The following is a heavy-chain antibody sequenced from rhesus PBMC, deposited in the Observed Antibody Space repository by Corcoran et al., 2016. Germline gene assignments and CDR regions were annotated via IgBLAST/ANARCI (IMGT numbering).Heavy chain of an antibody. CDR1: GGSISSDY. V-gene: IGHV4-160*01. CDR3: ARYGMGELRYDY. Sequence: QVQLQESGPGLVKPSETLSLTCAASGGSISSDYWSWIRRAPGKGLDGSGYIQGGGGSTSYNPSLKSRVTISTDTSKNQFSLKLSSVTAADTAVYYCARYGMGELRYDYWGQGVLVTVSS. D-gene: IGHD1-44*01. CDR2: IQGGGGST. J-gene: IGHJ4*01.